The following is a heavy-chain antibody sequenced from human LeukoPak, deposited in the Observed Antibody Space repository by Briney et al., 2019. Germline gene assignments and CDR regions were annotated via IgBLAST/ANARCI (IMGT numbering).Heavy chain of an antibody. CDR3: ARLGLEVGGPNWFDP. D-gene: IGHD1-1*01. CDR1: GFSFSSNW. V-gene: IGHV3-7*01. Sequence: GGSLRLSFAAPGFSFSSNWMGWVRQAPGKGLEWVAHIKRDGSQKYYLDSVKGRFTISRDNAKNSLYLQMNSLRVEDTAVYYCARLGLEVGGPNWFDPWGQGTLVTVSS. CDR2: IKRDGSQK. J-gene: IGHJ5*02.